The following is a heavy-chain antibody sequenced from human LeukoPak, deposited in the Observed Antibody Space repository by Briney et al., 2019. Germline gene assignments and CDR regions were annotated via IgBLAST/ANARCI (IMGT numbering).Heavy chain of an antibody. V-gene: IGHV1-69*04. CDR2: IIPIFGIA. Sequence: ASVKVSCKASGGTFSNYAINWVRQAPGQGLEWMGRIIPIFGIANYAQKFQGRVTITADKSTSTAYMDLNSLRSEDTAVYYCASGSGITGILGWFDPWGQGTLVTVSS. D-gene: IGHD1-14*01. CDR1: GGTFSNYA. CDR3: ASGSGITGILGWFDP. J-gene: IGHJ5*02.